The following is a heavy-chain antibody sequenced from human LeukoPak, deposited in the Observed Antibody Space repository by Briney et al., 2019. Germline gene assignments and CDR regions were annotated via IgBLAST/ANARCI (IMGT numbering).Heavy chain of an antibody. CDR2: INSDGSST. D-gene: IGHD3-16*02. CDR3: ARDRDTPNYDAFDI. V-gene: IGHV3-74*01. CDR1: GFTFSSYW. J-gene: IGHJ3*02. Sequence: SGGSLRLSCAASGFTFSSYWMHWVRQAPGKGLVWVSRINSDGSSTSYADSVKGRFTISRDNAKSTLYLQMNSLRAEDTAVYYCARDRDTPNYDAFDIWGQGTMVTVSS.